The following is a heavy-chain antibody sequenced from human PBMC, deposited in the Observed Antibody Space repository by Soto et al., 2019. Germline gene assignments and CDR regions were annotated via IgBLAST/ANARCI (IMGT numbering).Heavy chain of an antibody. CDR1: GGSISSGGYY. CDR3: AIYDSSGSRGFQH. V-gene: IGHV4-31*03. J-gene: IGHJ1*01. CDR2: IYYSGST. D-gene: IGHD3-22*01. Sequence: QVQLQESGPGLVKPSQTMSLTCTVSGGSISSGGYYWSWIRQHPGKGLEWIGYIYYSGSTYYNPSLKSRVTISVDTSKNQFSLKLSSVTAADTAVYYCAIYDSSGSRGFQHWGQGTLVTVSS.